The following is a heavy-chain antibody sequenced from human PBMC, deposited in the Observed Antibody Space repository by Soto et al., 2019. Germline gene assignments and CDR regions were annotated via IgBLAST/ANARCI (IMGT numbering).Heavy chain of an antibody. CDR1: GFTFSSYA. V-gene: IGHV3-23*01. CDR3: AKDLSPHYDCSEDAFDI. Sequence: EVQLLESGGGLVQPGGSLRLSCAASGFTFSSYAMSWVRQAPGKGLEWVSAISGSGGSTYYADSVKGRFTISRDNSKNTLYLQMNSLRAEDTAVYYCAKDLSPHYDCSEDAFDIWGQGTMVTVSS. J-gene: IGHJ3*02. CDR2: ISGSGGST. D-gene: IGHD3-22*01.